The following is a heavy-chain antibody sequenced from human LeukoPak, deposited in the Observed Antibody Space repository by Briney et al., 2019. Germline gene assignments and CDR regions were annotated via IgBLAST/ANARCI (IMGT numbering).Heavy chain of an antibody. CDR3: AKLAWGNSGAFDI. CDR1: GYSFTSYW. V-gene: IGHV3-23*01. J-gene: IGHJ3*02. Sequence: GESLKISCKGSGYSFTSYWIGWVRQMPGKGLEWVSTVTGSGDSTYYADSVKGRFTISRDNSKNTLYLQMNSLRAEDTAVYYCAKLAWGNSGAFDIWGQGTMVTVSS. D-gene: IGHD3-16*01. CDR2: VTGSGDST.